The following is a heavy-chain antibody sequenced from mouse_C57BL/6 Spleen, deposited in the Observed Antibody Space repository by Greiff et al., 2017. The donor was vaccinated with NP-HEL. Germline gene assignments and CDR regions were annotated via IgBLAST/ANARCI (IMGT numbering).Heavy chain of an antibody. CDR1: GYAFTNYL. CDR3: ARGGFTTVVATEYFDV. V-gene: IGHV1-54*01. CDR2: INPGSGGT. Sequence: QVQLQQSGAELVRPGPSVKVSCKASGYAFTNYLIEWVKQRPGQGLEWIGVINPGSGGTNYNEKFKGKATLTADKSSSTAYMQLSSLTSEDSAVYFCARGGFTTVVATEYFDVWGTGTTVTVSS. D-gene: IGHD1-1*01. J-gene: IGHJ1*03.